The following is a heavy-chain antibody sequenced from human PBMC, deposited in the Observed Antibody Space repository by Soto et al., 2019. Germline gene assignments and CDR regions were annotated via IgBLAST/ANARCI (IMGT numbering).Heavy chain of an antibody. CDR1: GGSISSSSYY. D-gene: IGHD6-6*01. CDR3: ARGGTARTYFDY. Sequence: SETLSLTCTVSGGSISSSSYYWGWIRQPPGKGLEWIGSIYYSGSTYYNPSLKSRVTISVDTSKNQFSLKLSSVTAADTAVYYCARGGTARTYFDYWGQGTLVTVS. J-gene: IGHJ4*02. V-gene: IGHV4-39*01. CDR2: IYYSGST.